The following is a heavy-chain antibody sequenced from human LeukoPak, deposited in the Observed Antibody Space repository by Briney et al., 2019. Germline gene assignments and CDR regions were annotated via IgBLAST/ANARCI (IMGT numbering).Heavy chain of an antibody. J-gene: IGHJ6*03. V-gene: IGHV4-39*01. CDR2: IYYSGST. CDR3: ARQHGDYDDYYYYYMDV. CDR1: GGSISSSSYY. Sequence: SETLSLTCTISGGSISSSSYYWGWIRQPPGKGLESIGSIYYSGSTYYNPSLKSRVTISVDTSKNQFSLKLSSVTAADTAVYYCARQHGDYDDYYYYYMDVWGKGTTVTISS. D-gene: IGHD4-17*01.